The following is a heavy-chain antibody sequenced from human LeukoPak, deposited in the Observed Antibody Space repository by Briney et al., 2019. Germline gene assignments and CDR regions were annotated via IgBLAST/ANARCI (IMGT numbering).Heavy chain of an antibody. CDR2: INWNGGST. CDR1: GFTFDDYG. J-gene: IGHJ4*02. CDR3: ARGYGSGEDGDY. Sequence: GGSLRLSCAASGFTFDDYGMSWVRQAPGKGLEWVSGINWNGGSTGYADSVKGRFTIPRDNAKNSLYLQMNSLRAEDTALYYCARGYGSGEDGDYWGQGTLVTVSS. D-gene: IGHD3-10*01. V-gene: IGHV3-20*04.